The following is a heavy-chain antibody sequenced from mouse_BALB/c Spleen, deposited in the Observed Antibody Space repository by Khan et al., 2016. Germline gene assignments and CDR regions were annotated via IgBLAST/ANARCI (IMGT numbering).Heavy chain of an antibody. Sequence: EVQLQESGPGLVKPSQSLSLTCSVTGYSITSGYYWNWIRPFPGNKLEWMGYISYVGSNNYNPSLKNRISITRDPSKNQLFLTLISVTTEDTATXCCASDPLYFYCSRYWYFDVWVAGTTVTVSS. J-gene: IGHJ1*01. CDR1: GYSITSGYY. CDR3: ASDPLYFYCSRYWYFDV. D-gene: IGHD1-1*01. V-gene: IGHV3-6*02. CDR2: ISYVGSN.